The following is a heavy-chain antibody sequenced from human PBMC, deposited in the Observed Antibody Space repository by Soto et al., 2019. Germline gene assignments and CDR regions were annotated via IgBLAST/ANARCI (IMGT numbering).Heavy chain of an antibody. CDR3: ARRYGSCFDY. Sequence: QVQLQESGPGLVKPSETLSLTCTVSGGSISSYYWSWIRQPPGKGLEWIGYIYSSGSTNYNPSLKRRVPISVDTSKNESSLKLSSVTAADTAVYYCARRYGSCFDYWGQGTLVTVSS. V-gene: IGHV4-4*08. J-gene: IGHJ4*02. CDR1: GGSISSYY. CDR2: IYSSGST. D-gene: IGHD5-18*01.